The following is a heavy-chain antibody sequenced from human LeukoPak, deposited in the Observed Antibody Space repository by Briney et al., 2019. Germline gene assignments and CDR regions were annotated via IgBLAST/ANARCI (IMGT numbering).Heavy chain of an antibody. Sequence: PGGSLRLSCEASGFTFSSYAMSWVRQAPGKGLEWVSAISGSGGSTYYADSVKGRFTISRDNSKNTLYLQMNSLRAEDTAVYYCAKAELARYYYYGMDVWGQGTTVTVSS. D-gene: IGHD1-26*01. CDR2: ISGSGGST. J-gene: IGHJ6*02. CDR1: GFTFSSYA. V-gene: IGHV3-23*01. CDR3: AKAELARYYYYGMDV.